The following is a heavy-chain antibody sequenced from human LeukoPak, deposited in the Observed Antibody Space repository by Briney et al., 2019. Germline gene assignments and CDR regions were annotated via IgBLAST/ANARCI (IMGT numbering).Heavy chain of an antibody. CDR1: GGSISSYY. V-gene: IGHV4-59*08. CDR3: ARGEGGDYIWDV. CDR2: IYYSGST. J-gene: IGHJ6*02. Sequence: PSETLSLTCTVSGGSISSYYWSWIRQPPGKGLEWIGYIYYSGSTNYNPSLKSRVTISVDTSKNQFSLKLSSVTAADTAVYYCARGEGGDYIWDVWGQGTTVTVSS. D-gene: IGHD4-17*01.